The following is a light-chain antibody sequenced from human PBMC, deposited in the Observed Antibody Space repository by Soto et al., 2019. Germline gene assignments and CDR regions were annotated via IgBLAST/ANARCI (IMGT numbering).Light chain of an antibody. CDR3: QQSYSSPPT. CDR1: QSISTS. V-gene: IGKV1-39*01. Sequence: DIQMTQSPYSLSASVGDRVTIACRASQSISTSLNWYQQRPGKAPVLLIFKVSNLQRGVPSRFSGRGSGTDFTLTISSLRLEDFATYYCQQSYSSPPTFGQGTKVEI. J-gene: IGKJ1*01. CDR2: KVS.